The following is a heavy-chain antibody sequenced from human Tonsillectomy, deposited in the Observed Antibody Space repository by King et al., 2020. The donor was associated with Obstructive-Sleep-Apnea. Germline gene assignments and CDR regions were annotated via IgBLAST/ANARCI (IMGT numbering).Heavy chain of an antibody. D-gene: IGHD2/OR15-2a*01. CDR1: GFIFSSYA. J-gene: IGHJ4*02. V-gene: IGHV3-30*04. Sequence: HVQLVESGGGVVQPGRSLRLSCAASGFIFSSYAMHWVRQAPGKGLEWVAVISYDGSNQYIVESVKGRFTVSRDNSKNTLYLQMNSLRAEDTVVYYCASGYYPDYWGQGILVTVSS. CDR3: ASGYYPDY. CDR2: ISYDGSNQ.